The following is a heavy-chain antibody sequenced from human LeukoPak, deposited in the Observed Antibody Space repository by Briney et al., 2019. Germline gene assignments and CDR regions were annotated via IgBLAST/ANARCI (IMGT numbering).Heavy chain of an antibody. J-gene: IGHJ3*01. D-gene: IGHD3-22*01. Sequence: SETLSLTXAVYGGSFSGYYWSWIRQPPGKGLEWIGEIDHSGATNYNPSLKSRVTISLDTSKNQLSLTLSSITAADTAVYYCAKAPYLSSGSWGQGTMVTVSS. CDR2: IDHSGAT. CDR1: GGSFSGYY. CDR3: AKAPYLSSGS. V-gene: IGHV4-34*01.